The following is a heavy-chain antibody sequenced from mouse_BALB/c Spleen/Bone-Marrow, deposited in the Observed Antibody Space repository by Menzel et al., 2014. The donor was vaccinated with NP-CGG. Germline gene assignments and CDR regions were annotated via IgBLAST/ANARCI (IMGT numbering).Heavy chain of an antibody. CDR2: IYYSGTI. Sequence: EVKVEESGPGLVKPSQTVSLTCTVTGISITTGNYRWSWIRQFPGNKLEWIGYIYYSGTITYNPSLTSRTTITRDTSKNQLFLEMNSLTAEDTATYYCARYLGAYFDYWGQGTTLTVSS. D-gene: IGHD1-1*01. V-gene: IGHV3-5*02. J-gene: IGHJ2*01. CDR1: GISITTGNYR. CDR3: ARYLGAYFDY.